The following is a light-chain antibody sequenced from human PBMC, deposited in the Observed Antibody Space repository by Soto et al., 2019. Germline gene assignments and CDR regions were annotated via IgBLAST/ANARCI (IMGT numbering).Light chain of an antibody. CDR2: NDN. CDR1: SSNIGSNT. Sequence: QSVLTQPPSASGTPGQRVTISCSGSSSNIGSNTVNWYQQLPGTAPKLLIYNDNQRPSGVPDRFSGSKSGTSASLAISGLQSEVEADYACATWDASLNGYVFGAGTKVTVL. V-gene: IGLV1-44*01. J-gene: IGLJ1*01. CDR3: ATWDASLNGYV.